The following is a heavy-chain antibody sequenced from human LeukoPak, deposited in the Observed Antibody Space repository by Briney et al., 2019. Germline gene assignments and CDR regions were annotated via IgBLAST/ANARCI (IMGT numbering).Heavy chain of an antibody. CDR1: GYTFTGYY. J-gene: IGHJ3*02. Sequence: ASVKVSCKASGYTFTGYYMHWVRQAPGQGLEWMGWINPNSGGTNYAQKFQGRVTMTRDTPISTAYTELSRLRSDDTAVYYCAREEGYCSSTSCSDAFDIWGQGTMVTVSS. CDR3: AREEGYCSSTSCSDAFDI. D-gene: IGHD2-2*01. V-gene: IGHV1-2*02. CDR2: INPNSGGT.